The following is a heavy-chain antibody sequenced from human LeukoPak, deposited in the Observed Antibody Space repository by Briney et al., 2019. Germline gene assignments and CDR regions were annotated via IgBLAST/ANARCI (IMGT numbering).Heavy chain of an antibody. CDR2: IIPIFGIA. J-gene: IGHJ6*02. CDR1: GGTFSSYA. Sequence: ASVKVSCKASGGTFSSYAISWVRQAPGQGLEWMGGIIPIFGIANYAQKFQGRVTITADKSTSTAYMELSSLRSEDTAVYYCARSPRDLPDYYYYYGMDVWGQGTTVTVSS. V-gene: IGHV1-69*10. CDR3: ARSPRDLPDYYYYYGMDV.